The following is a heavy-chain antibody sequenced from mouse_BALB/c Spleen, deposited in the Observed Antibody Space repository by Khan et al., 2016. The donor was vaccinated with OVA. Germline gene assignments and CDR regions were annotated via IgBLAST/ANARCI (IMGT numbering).Heavy chain of an antibody. V-gene: IGHV5-6-3*01. CDR2: INSNGSST. Sequence: EVELVESGGGLVQPGGSLKLSCAASGFTFSSYGMSWVRQTPDKRLELVATINSNGSSTYYPDSVKGRFTISRDNAKNTLYLQMSRLKSEDTAMYYCARMARTINWGQGTTLTVSS. CDR3: ARMARTIN. CDR1: GFTFSSYG. J-gene: IGHJ2*01.